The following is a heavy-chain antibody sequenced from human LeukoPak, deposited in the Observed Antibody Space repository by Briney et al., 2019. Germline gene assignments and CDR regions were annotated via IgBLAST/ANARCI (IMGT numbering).Heavy chain of an antibody. CDR2: IIPILGIA. Sequence: GSSVKVSCKASGGTFSSYTISWVRQAPGQGLEWMGRIIPILGIANYAQKFQGRVTITADKSTSTAYMELNSLRSEDTAVYYCAREYCGGDCYPPGWFDPWGQGTLVTVSS. J-gene: IGHJ5*02. CDR3: AREYCGGDCYPPGWFDP. D-gene: IGHD2-21*02. V-gene: IGHV1-69*04. CDR1: GGTFSSYT.